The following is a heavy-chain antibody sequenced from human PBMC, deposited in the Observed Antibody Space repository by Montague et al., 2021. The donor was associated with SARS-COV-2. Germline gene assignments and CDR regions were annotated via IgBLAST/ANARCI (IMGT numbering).Heavy chain of an antibody. Sequence: SLSLSCAASGFTFSSYAMSWVRQAPGKGLEWVSAISGSGGSTYYADSVKGRFTISRDNSKSTLYLQMNSLRAEDTAVYYCAKVGSSWYHGYYYGMDVWGQGTTVTVSS. CDR3: AKVGSSWYHGYYYGMDV. V-gene: IGHV3-23*01. J-gene: IGHJ6*02. D-gene: IGHD6-13*01. CDR2: ISGSGGST. CDR1: GFTFSSYA.